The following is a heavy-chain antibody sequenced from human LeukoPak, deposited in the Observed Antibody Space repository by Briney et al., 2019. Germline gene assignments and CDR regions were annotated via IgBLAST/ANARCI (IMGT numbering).Heavy chain of an antibody. CDR3: ARADYNFDY. D-gene: IGHD4-11*01. V-gene: IGHV4-4*02. Sequence: SETLSLTCAVSGDSISSSNWWSWVRQAPGKGLEWIGSIYHSGSTYYNPSLKSRVTISVDTSKNQFSLKLSSVTAADTAVYYCARADYNFDYWGQGTLVTVSS. CDR1: GDSISSSNW. CDR2: IYHSGST. J-gene: IGHJ4*02.